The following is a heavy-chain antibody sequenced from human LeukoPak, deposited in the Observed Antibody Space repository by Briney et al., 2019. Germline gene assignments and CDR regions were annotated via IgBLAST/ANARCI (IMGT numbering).Heavy chain of an antibody. CDR2: ISYDGSNK. J-gene: IGHJ4*02. D-gene: IGHD1-26*01. Sequence: GRSLRLSCAASGFTFSSYAMHWVRQAPGKGLEWVAVISYDGSNKYYADSVKGRFTISRDNSKNTLYLQMNSLRAEDTAVYYRARGRGIVAPSGYWGQGTLVTVSS. CDR1: GFTFSSYA. V-gene: IGHV3-30*04. CDR3: ARGRGIVAPSGY.